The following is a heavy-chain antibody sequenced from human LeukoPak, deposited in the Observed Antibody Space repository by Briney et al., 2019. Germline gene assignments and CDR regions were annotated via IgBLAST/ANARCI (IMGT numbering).Heavy chain of an antibody. J-gene: IGHJ4*02. CDR3: ARERGSIDFDY. CDR1: GFTFSSYA. Sequence: PGRSLRLSCAASGFTFSSYAMHWVRQAPGKGLEWVAVISYDGSNKYYADSVKGRFTISRDNSKNTLYLQMNSLRAEDTAVYYCARERGSIDFDYWGQGTLVTVSS. V-gene: IGHV3-30-3*01. D-gene: IGHD2-15*01. CDR2: ISYDGSNK.